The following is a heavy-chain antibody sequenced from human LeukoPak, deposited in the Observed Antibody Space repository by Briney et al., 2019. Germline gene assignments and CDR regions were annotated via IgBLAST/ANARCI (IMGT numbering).Heavy chain of an antibody. D-gene: IGHD6-13*01. CDR1: GYTFTGYY. V-gene: IGHV1-2*02. J-gene: IGHJ4*02. CDR3: ARQTSGYSSSWWFDY. Sequence: GASVKVSCKASGYTFTGYYMHWVRQAPGQGLEWMGWINPNSGGTNYAQKFQGRVTMTRDTSISTAYMELSRLRSDDTAVYYCARQTSGYSSSWWFDYWGQRTLVTVSS. CDR2: INPNSGGT.